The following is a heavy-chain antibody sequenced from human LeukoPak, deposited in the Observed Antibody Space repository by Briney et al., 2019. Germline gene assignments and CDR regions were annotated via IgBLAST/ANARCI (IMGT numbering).Heavy chain of an antibody. J-gene: IGHJ4*02. D-gene: IGHD1/OR15-1a*01. CDR1: EFTFSSYW. Sequence: QSGGSLRLSCAASEFTFSSYWMSWVRQAPGKGLEWVANIRQDGSVQNYVDSVKGRFTISRDNPKNSVYLQMSSLRAEDTAVYYCLVTTRSRGFDYWGQGTLVTVSS. V-gene: IGHV3-7*01. CDR3: LVTTRSRGFDY. CDR2: IRQDGSVQ.